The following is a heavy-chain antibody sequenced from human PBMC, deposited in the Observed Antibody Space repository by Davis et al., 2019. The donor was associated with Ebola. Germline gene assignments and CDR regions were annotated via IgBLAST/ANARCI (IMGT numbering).Heavy chain of an antibody. CDR3: ARDVMTYCSSRSCIYDH. D-gene: IGHD2-2*01. V-gene: IGHV3-7*03. CDR1: GFTVSDNY. J-gene: IGHJ4*02. Sequence: PGGSLRLSCAASGFTVSDNYMSWVRQAPGKGLEWVANIKEDGSEKYYVDSVKGRFTISRDNAKNSLYLQMNSLRVEDTALYYCARDVMTYCSSRSCIYDHWGQGTAVSVSS. CDR2: IKEDGSEK.